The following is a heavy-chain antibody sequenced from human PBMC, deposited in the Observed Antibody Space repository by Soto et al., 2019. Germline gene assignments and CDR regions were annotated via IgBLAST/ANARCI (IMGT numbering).Heavy chain of an antibody. J-gene: IGHJ4*02. CDR3: ARGSPRPLSSYFDY. CDR2: IYYSGST. CDR1: GGSISSGGYY. V-gene: IGHV4-31*03. Sequence: PSETLSLTCTVSGGSISSGGYYWSWIRQHPGKGLEWIGYIYYSGSTYYNPSLKSRVTISVDTSKNQFSLKLSSVTAADTAVYYCARGSPRPLSSYFDYWGQGTLVTVSS. D-gene: IGHD6-6*01.